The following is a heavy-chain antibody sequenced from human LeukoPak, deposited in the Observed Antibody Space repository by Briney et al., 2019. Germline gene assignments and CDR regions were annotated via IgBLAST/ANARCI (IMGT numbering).Heavy chain of an antibody. V-gene: IGHV3-23*01. J-gene: IGHJ4*02. D-gene: IGHD1-14*01. CDR2: ISNSDSST. CDR3: AKATGYLL. Sequence: GGSLRLSCAASAFTFSNYAMSWVRQAPGKGLEWVSSISNSDSSTYYADSVKGRFTISRDNSENTLYLQMNSLRAEDTAVYYCAKATGYLLWGQGTLVIVSS. CDR1: AFTFSNYA.